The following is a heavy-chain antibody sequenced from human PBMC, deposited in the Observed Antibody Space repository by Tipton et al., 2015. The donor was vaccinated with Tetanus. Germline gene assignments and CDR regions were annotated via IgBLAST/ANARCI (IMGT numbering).Heavy chain of an antibody. CDR2: IYSGGST. V-gene: IGHV3-53*01. CDR3: ARGAPVNWFGP. CDR1: GLTVSSNY. J-gene: IGHJ5*02. Sequence: SLRLSCAASGLTVSSNYMSWVRQAPGKGLEWVSVIYSGGSTYYADSVKGRFTISRDNSKNTLYLQMNDLRAEDTALYYCARGAPVNWFGPWGQGTLVTVSS.